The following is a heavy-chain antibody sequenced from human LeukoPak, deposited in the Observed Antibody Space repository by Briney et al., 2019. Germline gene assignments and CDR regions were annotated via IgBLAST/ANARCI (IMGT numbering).Heavy chain of an antibody. CDR1: GFTFSNYA. V-gene: IGHV3-53*01. D-gene: IGHD2-2*01. CDR2: IYSGGST. CDR3: ARDRVVPAADAFYYYGMDV. J-gene: IGHJ6*02. Sequence: GGSLRLSCAASGFTFSNYAMSWVRQAPGKGLEWVSVIYSGGSTYYADSVKGRFTISRDNSKNTLYLQMNSLRAEDTAVYYCARDRVVPAADAFYYYGMDVWGQGTTVTVSS.